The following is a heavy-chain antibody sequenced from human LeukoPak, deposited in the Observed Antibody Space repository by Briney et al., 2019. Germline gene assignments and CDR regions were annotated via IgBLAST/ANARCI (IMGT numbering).Heavy chain of an antibody. CDR1: GFTFSSYA. CDR2: ISGSASTT. CDR3: AKEVRISSN. Sequence: GGSLRLSCAASGFTFSSYAMSWVRQAPGKGLEWVSAISGSASTTYYTDSVKGRFTISRDNSKNTLYLQMNSLRAEDTAVYYCAKEVRISSNWGRGTLVTVSS. J-gene: IGHJ4*02. V-gene: IGHV3-23*01. D-gene: IGHD2/OR15-2a*01.